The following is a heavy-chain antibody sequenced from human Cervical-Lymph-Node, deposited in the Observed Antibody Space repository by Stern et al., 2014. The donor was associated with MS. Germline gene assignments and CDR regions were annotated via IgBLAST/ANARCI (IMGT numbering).Heavy chain of an antibody. J-gene: IGHJ4*02. CDR1: GSTFDSYA. V-gene: IGHV3-74*01. CDR2: INTDGSSP. D-gene: IGHD6-13*01. Sequence: EVQLVESGGGLVQPGGSVRVSCEASGSTFDSYAMTWVRQVPGKGLVWVSHINTDGSSPRYADSVKGRFTISRDNAKNMLYLEMNSLRAEDTAVYYCSGSNWYFFDYWGQGTLVTVSS. CDR3: SGSNWYFFDY.